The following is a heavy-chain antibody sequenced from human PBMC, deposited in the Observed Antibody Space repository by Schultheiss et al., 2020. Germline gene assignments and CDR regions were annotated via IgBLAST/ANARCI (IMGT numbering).Heavy chain of an antibody. CDR1: GYTFTSYY. J-gene: IGHJ4*02. CDR3: ARGPPKYSSGWYGGGY. D-gene: IGHD6-19*01. V-gene: IGHV1-2*02. Sequence: ASVKVSCKASGYTFTSYYMHWVRQAPGQGLEWMGIINPSGGTNYAQKFQGRVTMTRDTSISTAYMELRSLRSDDTAVYYCARGPPKYSSGWYGGGYWGQGTLVTVSS. CDR2: INPSGGT.